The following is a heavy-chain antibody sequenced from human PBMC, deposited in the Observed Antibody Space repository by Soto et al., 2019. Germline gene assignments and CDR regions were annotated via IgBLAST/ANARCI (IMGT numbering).Heavy chain of an antibody. CDR2: ISWNSGSI. D-gene: IGHD1-20*01. V-gene: IGHV3-9*01. CDR1: GFTFDDYA. J-gene: IGHJ4*02. CDR3: VKDKWYNHSWYLDY. Sequence: EVQLVESGGTLVEPGRSLRLSCAASGFTFDDYAMHWVRQAQGKGLEWVASISWNSGSIGYADSVKGRFTISRDNAKNSLSLQMNSLRPEDTALYYCVKDKWYNHSWYLDYWGQGTLVTVSS.